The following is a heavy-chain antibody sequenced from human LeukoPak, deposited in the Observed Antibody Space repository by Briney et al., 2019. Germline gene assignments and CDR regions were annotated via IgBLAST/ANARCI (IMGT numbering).Heavy chain of an antibody. J-gene: IGHJ2*01. CDR1: GFTFSSYA. Sequence: GGSLRLSCAASGFTFSSYAMHWVRQAPGKGLEWVAVISYDGSNKYYADSVKGRFTISRDNSKNTLYLQMNSLRAEDTAVYYCASKTDYGDPYWYFDLWGRGTLVTVSS. CDR3: ASKTDYGDPYWYFDL. V-gene: IGHV3-30*04. D-gene: IGHD4-17*01. CDR2: ISYDGSNK.